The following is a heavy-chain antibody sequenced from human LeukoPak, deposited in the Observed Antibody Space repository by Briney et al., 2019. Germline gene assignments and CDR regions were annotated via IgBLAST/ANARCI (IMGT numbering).Heavy chain of an antibody. Sequence: PSETLSLTCAVYGGSFSGYYWSWIRQPPGKGLEWMGEINHSGSTNYNPSLKSRVTISVDTSKNQFSLKLSSVTAADTAVYYCARNRWGITMVRGVSLDYWGQGTLVTVSS. V-gene: IGHV4-34*01. CDR2: INHSGST. D-gene: IGHD3-10*01. CDR1: GGSFSGYY. CDR3: ARNRWGITMVRGVSLDY. J-gene: IGHJ4*02.